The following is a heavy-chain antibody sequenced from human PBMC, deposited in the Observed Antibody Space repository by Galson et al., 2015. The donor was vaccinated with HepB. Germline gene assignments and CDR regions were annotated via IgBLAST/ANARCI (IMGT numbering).Heavy chain of an antibody. Sequence: QSGAEVKKPGESLKISCKGSGYSFTSYWIGWVRQMPGKGLEWMGIIYPGDSDTRYSPSFQGQVTISADKSISTAYLQWSSLKASDTAMYYCARHYYGSGSYYPLDYWGQGTLVTVSS. CDR1: GYSFTSYW. V-gene: IGHV5-51*01. CDR2: IYPGDSDT. D-gene: IGHD3-10*01. CDR3: ARHYYGSGSYYPLDY. J-gene: IGHJ4*02.